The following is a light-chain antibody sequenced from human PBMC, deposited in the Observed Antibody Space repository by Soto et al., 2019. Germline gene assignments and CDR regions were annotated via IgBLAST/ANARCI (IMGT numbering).Light chain of an antibody. V-gene: IGLV2-8*01. CDR1: SSDIGAYNY. J-gene: IGLJ3*02. Sequence: QSALTHPPSPSGSPGQSVTISCTGTSSDIGAYNYVSWYQQHPGKAPKLMIREVSKRPSGVPDRFSGSKSGNTASLTVSGLQAEDEADYYCSSYAGSNDRWVFGGGTKVTVL. CDR2: EVS. CDR3: SSYAGSNDRWV.